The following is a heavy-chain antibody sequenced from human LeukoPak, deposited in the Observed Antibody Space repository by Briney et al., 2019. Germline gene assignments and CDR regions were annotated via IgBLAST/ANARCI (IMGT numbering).Heavy chain of an antibody. Sequence: GGSLRLSCAASGFSFDEYGMSWVRQAPGKGLEWVSGINYNGGRTGYADSVKGRFTISRDNAKNSLYLQMNSLSPEDTAVFYCARSGYTSGWRSNFYYGLDVWGQGTTVTVSS. CDR1: GFSFDEYG. J-gene: IGHJ6*02. CDR2: INYNGGRT. CDR3: ARSGYTSGWRSNFYYGLDV. D-gene: IGHD6-19*01. V-gene: IGHV3-20*04.